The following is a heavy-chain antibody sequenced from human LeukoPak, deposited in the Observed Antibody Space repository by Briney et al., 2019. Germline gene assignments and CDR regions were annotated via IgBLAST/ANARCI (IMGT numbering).Heavy chain of an antibody. J-gene: IGHJ4*02. V-gene: IGHV1-2*06. CDR2: INPNSGGT. Sequence: ASVKVSCKASGYTFTDNNIHWVRQAPGQGLEWMGRINPNSGGTNYAQKLQGRVTMTRDTSISTAYMEVSGLRADDTAVYDCVGAVCRGDSYPWNWGQGTLVTVSS. D-gene: IGHD2-21*02. CDR1: GYTFTDNN. CDR3: VGAVCRGDSYPWN.